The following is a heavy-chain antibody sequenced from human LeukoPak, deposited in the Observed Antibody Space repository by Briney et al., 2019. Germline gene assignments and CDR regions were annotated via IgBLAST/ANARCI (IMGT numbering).Heavy chain of an antibody. CDR2: ISGSGGST. J-gene: IGHJ4*02. D-gene: IGHD5-18*01. V-gene: IGHV3-23*01. CDR1: GFIFSDYY. Sequence: GGSLGLSCAASGFIFSDYYMSWVRQAPGKGLEWVSAISGSGGSTYYADSVKGRFTISRDNSKNTLYLQMNSLRAEDTAVYYCAKDTTAMVNGDYWGQGTLVTVSS. CDR3: AKDTTAMVNGDY.